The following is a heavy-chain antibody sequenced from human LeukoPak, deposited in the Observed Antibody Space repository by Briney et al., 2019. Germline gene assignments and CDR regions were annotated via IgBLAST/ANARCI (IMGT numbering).Heavy chain of an antibody. CDR2: INSYGSST. CDR1: GFTFSSYW. Sequence: GGSLRLSCAASGFTFSSYWMHWVRQVPGKGLVWVSRINSYGSSTNYADSAEGRFTISRDNAKNTLYLQMNSLRAEDTAVYYCARALLSERSVGLDYWGQGTLVTVSS. D-gene: IGHD3-16*01. J-gene: IGHJ4*02. V-gene: IGHV3-74*01. CDR3: ARALLSERSVGLDY.